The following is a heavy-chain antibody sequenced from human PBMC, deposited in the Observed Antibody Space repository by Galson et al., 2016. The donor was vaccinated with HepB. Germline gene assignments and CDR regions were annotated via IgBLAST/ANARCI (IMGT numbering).Heavy chain of an antibody. D-gene: IGHD5-18*01. CDR1: GGTFSSYG. CDR2: IIPIFGTA. Sequence: SVKVSCKASGGTFSSYGISWVRQAPGQGLEWMGGIIPIFGTANYAQKFQGRVTITAEESTSTAYMELSSLRSDDTAVYYCARENTAMGYNYWGQGTLVTVSS. V-gene: IGHV1-69*13. CDR3: ARENTAMGYNY. J-gene: IGHJ4*02.